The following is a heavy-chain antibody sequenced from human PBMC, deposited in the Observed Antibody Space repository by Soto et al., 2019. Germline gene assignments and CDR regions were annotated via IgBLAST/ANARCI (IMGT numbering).Heavy chain of an antibody. CDR1: GFTFSSYG. D-gene: IGHD5-18*01. V-gene: IGHV3-30*18. Sequence: GGSLRLSCAASGFTFSSYGMHWVRQAPGKWLEWVAVISYDGSNKYYADSVKGRFTISRDNSKNTLYLQMNSLRAEDTAVYYCAKQYSYGYRGRERGNSDVGSFDYWGQGXLVTVYS. J-gene: IGHJ4*02. CDR3: AKQYSYGYRGRERGNSDVGSFDY. CDR2: ISYDGSNK.